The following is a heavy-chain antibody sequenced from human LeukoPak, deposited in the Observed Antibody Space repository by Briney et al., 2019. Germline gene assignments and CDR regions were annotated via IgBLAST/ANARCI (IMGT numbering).Heavy chain of an antibody. CDR3: ARASSGWPIDY. CDR2: INLNGGGT. CDR1: GYTFTGYY. J-gene: IGHJ4*02. D-gene: IGHD6-19*01. Sequence: ASVKVSCTASGYTFTGYYMHWVRQAPGQGLEWMGWINLNGGGTNYAQKFQGRVTMTRDTSISTAYMELSRLRSDDTAVYYCARASSGWPIDYWGQGTRVTVPT. V-gene: IGHV1-2*02.